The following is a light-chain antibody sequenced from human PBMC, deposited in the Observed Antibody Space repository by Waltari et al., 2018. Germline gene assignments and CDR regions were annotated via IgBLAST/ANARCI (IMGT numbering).Light chain of an antibody. CDR3: GTSDISPGAGA. V-gene: IGLV1-51*02. Sequence: QSVLTQPPPVSAAPGQRATISCSGSSSNIGSRSVSWYQQVPGTAPKLPIYDNAKRASGFSYLLSVSKSGTSATLGLTGLQTDDEADYYCGTSDISPGAGAFGGRTKLTVL. J-gene: IGLJ3*02. CDR2: DNA. CDR1: SSNIGSRS.